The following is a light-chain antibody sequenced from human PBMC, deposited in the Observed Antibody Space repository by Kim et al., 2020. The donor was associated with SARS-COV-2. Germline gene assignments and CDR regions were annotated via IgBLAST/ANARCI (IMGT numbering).Light chain of an antibody. Sequence: KTVTTSVTRSSDKIGSAYVQWYQQGPGSAPTTVIYEDNQRPSGVPDRFSGSIDRSSNSASLTISGLKSEDEADYYCQSYDNNYRAVFGGGTQLTVL. CDR3: QSYDNNYRAV. CDR1: SDKIGSAY. CDR2: EDN. V-gene: IGLV6-57*03. J-gene: IGLJ2*01.